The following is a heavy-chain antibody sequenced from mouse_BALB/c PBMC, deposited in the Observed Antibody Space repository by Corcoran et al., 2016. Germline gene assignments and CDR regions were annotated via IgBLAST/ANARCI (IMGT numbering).Heavy chain of an antibody. J-gene: IGHJ4*01. V-gene: IGHV1S34*01. CDR1: GYSFTGYY. D-gene: IGHD2-10*01. CDR3: ERGSYYGKDYAMAY. Sequence: LVKTGASVKISCKASGYSFTGYYMHWVKQSHGKSLEWIGYISCYNGATSYNQKFKGKATFTVDTSSSTAYMQLNSLTSEDSAVYYCERGSYYGKDYAMAYWGQGTSVTVSS. CDR2: ISCYNGAT.